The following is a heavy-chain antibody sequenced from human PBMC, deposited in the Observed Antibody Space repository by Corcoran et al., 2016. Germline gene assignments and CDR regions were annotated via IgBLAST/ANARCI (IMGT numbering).Heavy chain of an antibody. CDR3: AGGGRPVGYCTNGVCQPAYDGMDV. V-gene: IGHV4-59*01. Sequence: QVQLQESGPGLVKPSETLSLTCTVSGGSISSYYWSWIRQPPGKGLEWIGYIYYSGSTNYNPSLKSRVTISVDTSKNQFSLKLSSVTAADTAVDYCAGGGRPVGYCTNGVCQPAYDGMDVWGQGTTVTVSS. D-gene: IGHD2-8*01. CDR2: IYYSGST. J-gene: IGHJ6*02. CDR1: GGSISSYY.